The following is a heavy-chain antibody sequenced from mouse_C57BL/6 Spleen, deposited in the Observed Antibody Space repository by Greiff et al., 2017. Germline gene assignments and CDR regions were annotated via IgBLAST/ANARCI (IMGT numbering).Heavy chain of an antibody. CDR3: ARNWGYGNYFYYFDY. J-gene: IGHJ2*01. Sequence: QVQLQQSGPGLVQPSQSLSITCTVSGFSLTSYGVHWVRQSPGKGLEWLGVIWSGGSTDYNAAFLSRLSISKDNSKSQVFFKMNSLQADDTAIYYCARNWGYGNYFYYFDYWGQGTTLTVSS. V-gene: IGHV2-2*01. D-gene: IGHD2-1*01. CDR1: GFSLTSYG. CDR2: IWSGGST.